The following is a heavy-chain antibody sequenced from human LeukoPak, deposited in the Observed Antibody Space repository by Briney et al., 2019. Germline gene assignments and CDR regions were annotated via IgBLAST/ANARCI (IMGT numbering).Heavy chain of an antibody. V-gene: IGHV3-30*03. CDR1: GFNFSNYG. D-gene: IGHD1-26*01. CDR3: ARDRGGSGSYLRNWSFDL. J-gene: IGHJ2*01. CDR2: ISYDGRNK. Sequence: PGRSLRLSCAASGFNFSNYGIHWVRQAPGKGLEWVAVISYDGRNKYYADSVKGRFAVSRDDSKNTVYLQMNNLRSDDTAVYYCARDRGGSGSYLRNWSFDLWGRGTLVTVSS.